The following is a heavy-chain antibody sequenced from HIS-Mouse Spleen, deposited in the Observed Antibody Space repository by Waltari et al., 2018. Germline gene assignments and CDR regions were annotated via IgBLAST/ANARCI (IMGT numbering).Heavy chain of an antibody. V-gene: IGHV4-39*07. D-gene: IGHD6-13*01. CDR3: AREIPYSSSWYDWYFDL. CDR1: GASISSSRYY. CDR2: IYYSGST. Sequence: QLQLQESGPGLVKPSETLSLTCTVPGASISSSRYYWGRIRQPPGKGLEWIGSIYYSGSTYYNPSLKSRVTISVDTSKNQFSLKLSSVTAADTAVYYCAREIPYSSSWYDWYFDLWGRGTLVTVSS. J-gene: IGHJ2*01.